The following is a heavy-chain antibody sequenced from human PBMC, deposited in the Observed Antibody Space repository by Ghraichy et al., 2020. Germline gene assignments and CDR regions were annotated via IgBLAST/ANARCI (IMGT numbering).Heavy chain of an antibody. V-gene: IGHV3-49*04. D-gene: IGHD3-10*01. CDR2: IRSKAYGGTT. CDR3: SSRGVGGSSYYYYYMDV. CDR1: GFTFGDYV. Sequence: LRLSCTASGFTFGDYVMSWVRQAPGKGLEWVGFIRSKAYGGTTEYAASVKGRFTISRDDSKSIAYLQMNSLKTEDQAVYYCSSRGVGGSSYYYYYMDVWGKGTTVTVSS. J-gene: IGHJ6*03.